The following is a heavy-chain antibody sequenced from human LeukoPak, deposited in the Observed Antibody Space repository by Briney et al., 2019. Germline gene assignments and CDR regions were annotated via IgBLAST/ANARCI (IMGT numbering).Heavy chain of an antibody. V-gene: IGHV1-8*01. CDR1: GYTFTSYD. CDR3: ARTTLDYGDHANFDY. J-gene: IGHJ4*02. D-gene: IGHD4-17*01. Sequence: ASVKVSCKASGYTFTSYDINWVRQAAGQGLEWTGWMNPNSGNTGYAQKFQGRVTMTRNTSISTAYMELSSLRSEDTAVYYCARTTLDYGDHANFDYWGQGTLVTVSS. CDR2: MNPNSGNT.